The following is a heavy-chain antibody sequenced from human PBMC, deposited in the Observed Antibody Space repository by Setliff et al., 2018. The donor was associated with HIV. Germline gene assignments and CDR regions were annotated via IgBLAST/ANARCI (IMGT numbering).Heavy chain of an antibody. CDR3: ARGQTTNNIKAEAFDI. V-gene: IGHV1-69*10. Sequence: ASVKVSCKASGGIVSINWVRQAPGQRLEWMGGIIPIPGIPNYAQKFQGRVTITADKSTTTVYMELSSLGSEDTAVYYCARGQTTNNIKAEAFDIWGQGTLVTVSS. J-gene: IGHJ3*02. CDR2: IIPIPGIP. CDR1: GGIVS. D-gene: IGHD1-20*01.